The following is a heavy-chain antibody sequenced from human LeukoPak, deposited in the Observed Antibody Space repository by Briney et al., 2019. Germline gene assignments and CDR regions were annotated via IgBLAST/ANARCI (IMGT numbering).Heavy chain of an antibody. V-gene: IGHV3-53*01. CDR1: GFTVSSNY. CDR3: ARRSAQWLVNY. Sequence: GGSLRLSCAASGFTVSSNYMSWVRQAPGKGLEWVSVIYSGGSTYYADSVKGRFTISRDNSKNTLYLQMNSLRAEDTAVYYCARRSAQWLVNYWGQGTLVTVSS. CDR2: IYSGGST. J-gene: IGHJ4*02. D-gene: IGHD6-19*01.